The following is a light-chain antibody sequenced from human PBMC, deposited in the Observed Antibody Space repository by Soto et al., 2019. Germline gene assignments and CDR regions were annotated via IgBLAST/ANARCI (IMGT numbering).Light chain of an antibody. CDR3: QQYGTSPRT. J-gene: IGKJ1*01. CDR1: QYVSTTF. V-gene: IGKV3-20*01. Sequence: EIVLTQSPGTLSLSPGERATLSCRASQYVSTTFFAWYQQKPGQAPRLLIYGTSNRATGIPDRFSGSGSGTDFTLTIVRLEPEDFAVYYCQQYGTSPRTFGQGTKVEFK. CDR2: GTS.